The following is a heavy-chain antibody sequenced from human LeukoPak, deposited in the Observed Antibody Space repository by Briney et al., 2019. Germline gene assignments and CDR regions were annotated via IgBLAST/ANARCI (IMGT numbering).Heavy chain of an antibody. CDR3: ARGIRSYRAFDI. Sequence: SETLSLTCTVSGGSISSHYWSWIRQPPGKGLEWIGEINHSGSTNYNPSLKSRVTISVDTSKNQFSLKLSSVTAADTAVYYCARGIRSYRAFDIWGQGTMVTVSS. V-gene: IGHV4-34*01. CDR2: INHSGST. CDR1: GGSISSHY. D-gene: IGHD1-26*01. J-gene: IGHJ3*02.